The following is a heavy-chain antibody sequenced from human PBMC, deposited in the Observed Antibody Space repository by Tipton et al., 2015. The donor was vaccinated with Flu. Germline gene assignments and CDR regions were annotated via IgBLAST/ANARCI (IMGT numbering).Heavy chain of an antibody. CDR3: ARAHPTGSLGAFDI. V-gene: IGHV4-38-2*01. CDR2: IYHSGST. D-gene: IGHD3-10*01. CDR1: GYSISSGYY. Sequence: TLSLTCAVSGYSISSGYYWGWIRQPPGKGLEWIGSIYHSGSTYYNPSLKSRVTISVDTSKNQFSLKLSSVTAADTAVYYCARAHPTGSLGAFDIWGQGTMVTASS. J-gene: IGHJ3*02.